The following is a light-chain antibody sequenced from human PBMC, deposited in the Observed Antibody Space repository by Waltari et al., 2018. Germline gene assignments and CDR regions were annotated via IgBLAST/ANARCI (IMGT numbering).Light chain of an antibody. CDR2: DAS. CDR1: QSVSSY. Sequence: EIVLTQSPATLSLSPGERATLSCRASQSVSSYLAWYQQKPGQAPRLLIYDASNRATGIPARFSGIESGTDFTLTISSLEPEDFAVYYCQHRSNWPPITFGQGTRLEIK. J-gene: IGKJ5*01. V-gene: IGKV3-11*01. CDR3: QHRSNWPPIT.